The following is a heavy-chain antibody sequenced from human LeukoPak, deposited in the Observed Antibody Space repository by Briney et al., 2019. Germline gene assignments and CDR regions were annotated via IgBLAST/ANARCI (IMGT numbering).Heavy chain of an antibody. J-gene: IGHJ4*02. Sequence: SETLSLTCTVSGGSISSSSYYWGWIRQPPGKGLEWIGSIYYSGSTNYNPSLKSRVTISVDTSKNQFSLKLSSVTAADTAVYYCARGPSAKDIVVVPALRPFDYWGQGTLVTVSS. CDR3: ARGPSAKDIVVVPALRPFDY. CDR2: IYYSGST. D-gene: IGHD2-2*01. CDR1: GGSISSSSYY. V-gene: IGHV4-39*07.